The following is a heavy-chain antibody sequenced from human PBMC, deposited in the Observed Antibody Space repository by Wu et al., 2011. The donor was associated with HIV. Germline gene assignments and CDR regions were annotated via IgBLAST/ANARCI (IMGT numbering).Heavy chain of an antibody. V-gene: IGHV1-2*02. J-gene: IGHJ4*02. D-gene: IGHD6-19*01. Sequence: QVRLVQSGTEVKRPGASVKVSCKASGYNFNAYYIHWVRQAPGQGLEWMGWINGNSGGTNYEQKFQGRVTLTRDTSSKTVYMQLSSLKSDDTAVYFCARDDPWGEVGGTSLASWGQGTLVTVSS. CDR1: GYNFNAYY. CDR2: INGNSGGT. CDR3: ARDDPWGEVGGTSLAS.